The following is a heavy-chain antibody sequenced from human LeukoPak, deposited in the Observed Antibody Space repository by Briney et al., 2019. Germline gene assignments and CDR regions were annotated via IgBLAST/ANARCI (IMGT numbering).Heavy chain of an antibody. D-gene: IGHD2-21*01. J-gene: IGHJ4*02. V-gene: IGHV4-4*07. CDR2: IYTSGSA. Sequence: SETLSLTCTVSGGSISSYYWSWIRQPAGEGLEWIGRIYTSGSANHNPSLKSRVTMSVDTSKNQFSLKLSSVTAADTAVYYCAREGMIAGIPDYWGQGTLVTVSS. CDR1: GGSISSYY. CDR3: AREGMIAGIPDY.